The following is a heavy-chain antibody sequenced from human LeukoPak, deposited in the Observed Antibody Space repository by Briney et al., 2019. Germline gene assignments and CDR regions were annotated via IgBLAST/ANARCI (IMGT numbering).Heavy chain of an antibody. Sequence: ASVKVSCKASGYTFTSYGISWVRQAPGQGLEWMGLISAYNGNTNYAQKLQGRVTMTTDTSTSTAYMELRSLRSDDTAVYYCAREDLRITMIVVVQLPPDNWGQGTLVTVSS. J-gene: IGHJ4*02. CDR3: AREDLRITMIVVVQLPPDN. D-gene: IGHD3-22*01. V-gene: IGHV1-18*01. CDR2: ISAYNGNT. CDR1: GYTFTSYG.